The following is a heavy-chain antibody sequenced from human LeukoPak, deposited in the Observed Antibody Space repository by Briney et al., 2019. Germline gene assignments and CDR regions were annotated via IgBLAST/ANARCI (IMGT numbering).Heavy chain of an antibody. D-gene: IGHD3-10*01. J-gene: IGHJ6*03. V-gene: IGHV3-30*04. CDR1: GFTFSSYA. CDR2: ISYGGSNK. CDR3: ARGTYYYYYMDV. Sequence: GGSLRLSCAASGFTFSSYAMHWVRQAPGKGLEWVAVISYGGSNKYYADSVKGRFTISRDNSKNTLYLQMNSLRAEDTAVYYCARGTYYYYYMDVWGKGTTVTVSS.